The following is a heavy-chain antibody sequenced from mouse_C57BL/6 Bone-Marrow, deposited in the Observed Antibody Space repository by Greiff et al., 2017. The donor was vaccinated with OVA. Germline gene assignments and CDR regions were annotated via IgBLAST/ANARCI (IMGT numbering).Heavy chain of an antibody. J-gene: IGHJ2*01. CDR3: ARNRITTVINY. V-gene: IGHV5-6*01. CDR1: GFTFSSYG. Sequence: DVHLVESGGDLVKPGGSLKLSCAASGFTFSSYGMAWVRQTPDKRLEWVANISSGGSYTYYPDSVKGRFTISRDNSKNTLYLQMSSLKSEDTAMYYCARNRITTVINYWGQGTTLTVSS. D-gene: IGHD1-1*01. CDR2: ISSGGSYT.